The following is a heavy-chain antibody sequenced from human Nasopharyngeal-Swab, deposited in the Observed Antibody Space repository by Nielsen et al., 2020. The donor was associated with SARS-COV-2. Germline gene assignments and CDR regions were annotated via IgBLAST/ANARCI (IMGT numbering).Heavy chain of an antibody. Sequence: GGSLRLSCAASGFTFSSYTMHWVRQAPGKGLEWVAVTSYDGTNKFYADSVKGRFTISRDNSKNTLYLQMNSLRAEDTAVYYCATSQGKLVRTEFFQHWGQGTLVTVSS. D-gene: IGHD6-13*01. V-gene: IGHV3-30-3*01. CDR3: ATSQGKLVRTEFFQH. CDR2: TSYDGTNK. CDR1: GFTFSSYT. J-gene: IGHJ1*01.